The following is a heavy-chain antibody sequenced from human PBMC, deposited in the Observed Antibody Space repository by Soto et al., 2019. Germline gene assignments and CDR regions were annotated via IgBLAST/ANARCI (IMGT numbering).Heavy chain of an antibody. D-gene: IGHD1-26*01. Sequence: GGSLRLSCASSGFTFASYYMLWVRQAPGKGLEWVASINRHSDYLYHADSVKGRFTVSRDNAKNPLFLEMTILRDDDTAVDYCARGGSAERQPGGDAYPYSPLDLWGQGTPVTVSS. CDR1: GFTFASYY. CDR2: INRHSDYL. J-gene: IGHJ6*02. V-gene: IGHV3-21*01. CDR3: ARGGSAERQPGGDAYPYSPLDL.